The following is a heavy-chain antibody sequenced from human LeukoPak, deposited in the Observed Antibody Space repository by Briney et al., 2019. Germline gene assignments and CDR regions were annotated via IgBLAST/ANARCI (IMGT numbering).Heavy chain of an antibody. V-gene: IGHV3-23*01. CDR2: ISGSGGST. Sequence: PGGSLRLSCAASGFTFSSYAMSWVRQAPGKGPEWVSAISGSGGSTYYADSVKGRFTISRDNSKNTLYLQMNSLRAEDTAVYYCAKAAYYDFWSGYYNSYYYYYMDVWGKGTTVTVSS. J-gene: IGHJ6*03. CDR1: GFTFSSYA. CDR3: AKAAYYDFWSGYYNSYYYYYMDV. D-gene: IGHD3-3*01.